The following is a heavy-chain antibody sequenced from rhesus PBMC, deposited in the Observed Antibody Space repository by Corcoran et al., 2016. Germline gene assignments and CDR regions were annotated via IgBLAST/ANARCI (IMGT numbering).Heavy chain of an antibody. CDR1: GFTFSSYW. J-gene: IGHJ4*01. D-gene: IGHD2-39*02. V-gene: IGHV3S25*01. CDR3: AKDSRYCSGGVCYTVHYFDY. CDR2: INSGGGST. Sequence: EVQLVESGGGLAKPGGSLRLSCAASGFTFSSYWMNWVRQAPGKGLEWVSAINSGGGSTYHADSVRGRFTISRDNSKNTLSLQMNSLRAEDTAVYYCAKDSRYCSGGVCYTVHYFDYWGQGVLVTVSS.